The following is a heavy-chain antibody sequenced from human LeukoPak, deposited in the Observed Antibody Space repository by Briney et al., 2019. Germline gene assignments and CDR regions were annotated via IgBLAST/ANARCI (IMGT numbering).Heavy chain of an antibody. CDR2: ISYDGSNK. CDR1: GFTFSGYT. V-gene: IGHV3-30-3*01. D-gene: IGHD1-14*01. J-gene: IGHJ4*02. Sequence: PGGSLRLSCAASGFTFSGYTMHWVRQAPGKGREWVALISYDGSNKYYADSVKGRFTISRDNSKNTLYLQMNSLRAEDTAVYYCAKDLGSPDGYWGQGTLVTVSS. CDR3: AKDLGSPDGY.